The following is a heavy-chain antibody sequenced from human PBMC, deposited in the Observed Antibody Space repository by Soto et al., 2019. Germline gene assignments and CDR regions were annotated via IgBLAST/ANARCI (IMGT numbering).Heavy chain of an antibody. CDR1: GFTFKNYA. D-gene: IGHD5-12*01. CDR2: ISFDGDKI. J-gene: IGHJ6*02. Sequence: QAQLVESGGGVVQPGRSLRLSCAASGFTFKNYALHWVRQAPGKGLEWVAVISFDGDKIYYSDSVKGRFTVSRDNFKIMLYLQMNSLRLEDAGLYFCAREDDYNYRYFNYGLDVWGQGTTVTVSS. CDR3: AREDDYNYRYFNYGLDV. V-gene: IGHV3-30-3*01.